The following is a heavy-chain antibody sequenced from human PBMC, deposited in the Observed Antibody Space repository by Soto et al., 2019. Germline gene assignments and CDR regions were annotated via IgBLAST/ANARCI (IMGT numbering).Heavy chain of an antibody. CDR3: ARGDSTDCSNGVCSFFYHHDMDV. CDR2: INPKSGSQ. V-gene: IGHV1-2*04. CDR1: GYSFTDYH. D-gene: IGHD2-8*01. Sequence: ASVKVSCKASGYSFTDYHIHWVRQAPGQGVEWLGRINPKSGSQSTAQKVQGWVTMTTDTSISTASMELTRLTSDDTAIYYCARGDSTDCSNGVCSFFYHHDMDVWGQGTTVTVA. J-gene: IGHJ6*02.